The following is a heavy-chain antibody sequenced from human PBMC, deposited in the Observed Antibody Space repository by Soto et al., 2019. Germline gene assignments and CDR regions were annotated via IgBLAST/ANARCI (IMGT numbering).Heavy chain of an antibody. CDR1: LTSYA. CDR3: AKDAVPGDGWWLLEH. V-gene: IGHV3-23*05. J-gene: IGHJ1*01. CDR2: LYGSGRGI. D-gene: IGHD2-21*02. Sequence: LTSYALAWVRQSPGKGLECVAGLYGSGRGIEYADSVRGRFTISRDNSRNTVYLDMNYLRGDDTAVYYCAKDAVPGDGWWLLEHWGRGTVVTVSS.